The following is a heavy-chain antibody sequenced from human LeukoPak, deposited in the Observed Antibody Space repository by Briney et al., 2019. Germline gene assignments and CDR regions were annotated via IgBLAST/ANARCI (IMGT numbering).Heavy chain of an antibody. CDR3: ARGTVAGICFDF. Sequence: ASVKVSCKASGFTFTSYDINWVRQASGQGLEWMGWMNPNNGNTGYAQKFQGRVTMTRDTSTSTVYMELSSLRSEDTAVYYCARGTVAGICFDFWGQGTLVTVSS. CDR1: GFTFTSYD. CDR2: MNPNNGNT. D-gene: IGHD6-19*01. V-gene: IGHV1-8*01. J-gene: IGHJ4*02.